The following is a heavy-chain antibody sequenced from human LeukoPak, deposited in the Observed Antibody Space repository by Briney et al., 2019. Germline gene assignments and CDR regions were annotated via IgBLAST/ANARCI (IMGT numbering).Heavy chain of an antibody. CDR1: GFTFSRYE. CDR2: ISSSGSTI. Sequence: GGCLRLSCAAAGFTFSRYEMNWVGQAPGKGLERVSYISSSGSTIYYADSVKGRFTISRDNAKNSLYLQMNSLRAEDTAVYYCARRSSGGYYYGMDVWGKGTTVTVSS. D-gene: IGHD6-6*01. V-gene: IGHV3-48*03. CDR3: ARRSSGGYYYGMDV. J-gene: IGHJ6*04.